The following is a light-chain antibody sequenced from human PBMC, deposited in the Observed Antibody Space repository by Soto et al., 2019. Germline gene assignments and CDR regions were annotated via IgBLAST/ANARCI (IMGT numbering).Light chain of an antibody. CDR2: VAS. Sequence: DIQMTQSPSSLSASVGDRVTITCRASQSISSYSSWYQQKPGKAPKLLINVASTLQSGVPSRFSGSGSGTDFTLTISSLHPEDFATYYCQQSYSTPQTFGHGTKVDIK. J-gene: IGKJ1*01. V-gene: IGKV1-39*01. CDR3: QQSYSTPQT. CDR1: QSISSY.